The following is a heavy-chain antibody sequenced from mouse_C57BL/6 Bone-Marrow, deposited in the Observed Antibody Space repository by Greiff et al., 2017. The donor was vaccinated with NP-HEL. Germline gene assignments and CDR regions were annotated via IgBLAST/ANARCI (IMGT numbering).Heavy chain of an antibody. CDR2: FDPEDGET. Sequence: DVQLVESGAELVKPGASVMLSCTASGFNITDYYMHWVKQRTEQGLEWFGRFDPEDGETKYAPKFQGTATITADTSSNPAYLQLSSLTSEDTAVYYCARRSSSSYWYFDVWGTGTTVTVSS. D-gene: IGHD1-1*01. CDR1: GFNITDYY. V-gene: IGHV14-2*01. CDR3: ARRSSSSYWYFDV. J-gene: IGHJ1*03.